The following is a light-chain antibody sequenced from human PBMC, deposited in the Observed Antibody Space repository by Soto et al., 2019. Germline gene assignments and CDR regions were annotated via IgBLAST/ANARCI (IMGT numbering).Light chain of an antibody. J-gene: IGLJ2*01. Sequence: SYELTQPPSVSVSPGQTASITCSGDKLGDKYACWYQQKPGQSPVLVIYQDSKRPSGIPERFSGSNSGNTATLTISGTQAMDEADYYCQAWDSSTIPHVVFGGGTKVTVL. CDR1: KLGDKY. V-gene: IGLV3-1*01. CDR3: QAWDSSTIPHVV. CDR2: QDS.